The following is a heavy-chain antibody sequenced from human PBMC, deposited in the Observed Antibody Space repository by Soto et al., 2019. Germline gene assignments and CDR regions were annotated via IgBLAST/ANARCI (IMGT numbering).Heavy chain of an antibody. J-gene: IGHJ5*02. CDR2: IYYSGIT. CDR3: VKEVADILTGGNSGWFDP. V-gene: IGHV4-59*01. D-gene: IGHD3-9*01. CDR1: GGSISSYY. Sequence: SETLSLTCTVSGGSISSYYWSWIRQPPGKGLEWIGYIYYSGITNYNPSLKSRVTISVDTSENQFSLKLSSVTAADTAVYYCVKEVADILTGGNSGWFDPWGQGTLVTVSS.